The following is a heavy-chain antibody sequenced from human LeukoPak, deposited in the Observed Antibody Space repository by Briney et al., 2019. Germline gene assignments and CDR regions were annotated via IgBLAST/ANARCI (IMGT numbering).Heavy chain of an antibody. D-gene: IGHD2-8*01. CDR1: GDSTSNFY. CDR2: IHYSGSS. Sequence: SETLSLTCSVSGDSTSNFYWKWIRQSPGKGLEWIGNIHYSGSSNYNPSLKSRVTISIDTSRRQFFLKLSSVTAADTAVYYCALAPNSNWFDFWGQGTLVTVSS. J-gene: IGHJ5*01. V-gene: IGHV4-59*08. CDR3: ALAPNSNWFDF.